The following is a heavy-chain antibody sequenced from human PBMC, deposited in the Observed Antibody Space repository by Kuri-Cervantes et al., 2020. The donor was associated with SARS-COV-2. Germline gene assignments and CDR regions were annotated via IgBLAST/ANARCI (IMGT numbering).Heavy chain of an antibody. CDR3: ARLFGMGGYYYYMDV. V-gene: IGHV5-51*01. D-gene: IGHD1-26*01. CDR2: IYPGDSDT. CDR1: GYSFSIYW. J-gene: IGHJ6*03. Sequence: GESLKISCKGSGYSFSIYWIGWVRQMPGKGLEWMGIIYPGDSDTRYSPSFQGQVTISADKSISTAYLQWSSLKASDTAMYYCARLFGMGGYYYYMDVWGKGTTVTVSS.